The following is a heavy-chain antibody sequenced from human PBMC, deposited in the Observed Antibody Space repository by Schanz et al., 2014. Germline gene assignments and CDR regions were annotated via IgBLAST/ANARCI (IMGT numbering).Heavy chain of an antibody. Sequence: EVHLLESGGGLVEPGGSLRLSCATSGFSLDIFAVSWVRQAPGKGLEWVSSFNDGGVNKYYADSVKGRFTISSDNSKSTLYLQMSSLRAEDTALYYCVRDELLWFGEVLSLDYWGQGALVTVSS. D-gene: IGHD3-10*01. V-gene: IGHV3-23*01. J-gene: IGHJ4*02. CDR1: GFSLDIFA. CDR2: FNDGGVNK. CDR3: VRDELLWFGEVLSLDY.